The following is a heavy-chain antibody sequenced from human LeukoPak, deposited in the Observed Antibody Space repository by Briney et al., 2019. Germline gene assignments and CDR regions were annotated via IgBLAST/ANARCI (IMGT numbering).Heavy chain of an antibody. V-gene: IGHV1-69-2*01. CDR3: TTYGRWFGISYMDV. CDR1: GYTFTDYH. D-gene: IGHD3-10*01. Sequence: GASVKVSCKASGYTFTDYHMHWVQQAPGKGLEWMGRIDPEDGETVYANKFQGRVTITADTSTDTAYMELSSLRSEDAAGFYCTTYGRWFGISYMDVWGKGSTVTVSS. CDR2: IDPEDGET. J-gene: IGHJ6*03.